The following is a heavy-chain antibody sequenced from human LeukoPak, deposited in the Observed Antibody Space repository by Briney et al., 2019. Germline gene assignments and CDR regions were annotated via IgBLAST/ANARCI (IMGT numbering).Heavy chain of an antibody. Sequence: GGSLRLSCAASGFTFSDYYMSWIRQAPGKGLEWVSYISSSGTSIYYADSVKGRFTLSRDSAKNSLYLQMNSLRAEDTAVYYCARGLTGRYILTGYYNDYWGQGTLVTVSS. D-gene: IGHD3-9*01. CDR2: ISSSGTSI. CDR3: ARGLTGRYILTGYYNDY. CDR1: GFTFSDYY. V-gene: IGHV3-11*01. J-gene: IGHJ4*02.